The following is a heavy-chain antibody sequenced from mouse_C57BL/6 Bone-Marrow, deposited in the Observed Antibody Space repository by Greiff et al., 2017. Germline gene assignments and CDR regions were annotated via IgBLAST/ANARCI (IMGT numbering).Heavy chain of an antibody. J-gene: IGHJ1*03. V-gene: IGHV3-5*01. Sequence: EVKLMESGPGLVKPSQTVFLTCTVTGISITTGNYRWSWIRQFPGNKLEWIGYIYYSGTITYNPSLTSRTTITRDTTKNQFYLEMNSLTAEDTATYYCARENGYYYGSRGYFDVWGTGTTVTVSS. CDR1: GISITTGNYR. CDR3: ARENGYYYGSRGYFDV. CDR2: IYYSGTI. D-gene: IGHD1-1*01.